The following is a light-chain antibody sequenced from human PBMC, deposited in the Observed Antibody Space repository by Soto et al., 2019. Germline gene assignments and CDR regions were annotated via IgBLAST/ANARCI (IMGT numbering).Light chain of an antibody. Sequence: SYVLTQPPSVSVAPGQTARITCGGNNIGSKSVHRYHQKPGQAPVMVVHDDSERPSGIPERFSGSNSGNTATLTISRVEVGDEADFYCQVWDSSSDHPVVFGGGTKLTVL. CDR3: QVWDSSSDHPVV. V-gene: IGLV3-21*02. J-gene: IGLJ2*01. CDR2: DDS. CDR1: NIGSKS.